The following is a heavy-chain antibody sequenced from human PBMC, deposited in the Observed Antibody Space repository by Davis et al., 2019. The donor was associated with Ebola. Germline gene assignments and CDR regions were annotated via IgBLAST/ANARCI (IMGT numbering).Heavy chain of an antibody. D-gene: IGHD3-16*02. CDR3: ARERNLGGSYLDY. Sequence: SVKVSCKASGGTFSSYAISWVRQAPGQGLEWMGRIIPILGIANYAQKFQGRVTMTRDTSTSTVYMELSSLRSEDTAVYYCARERNLGGSYLDYWGQGTLVTVSS. J-gene: IGHJ4*02. CDR2: IIPILGIA. CDR1: GGTFSSYA. V-gene: IGHV1-69*04.